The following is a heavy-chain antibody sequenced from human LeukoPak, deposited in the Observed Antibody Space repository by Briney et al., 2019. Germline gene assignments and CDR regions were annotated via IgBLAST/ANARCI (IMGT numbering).Heavy chain of an antibody. CDR1: GFSFSTYW. Sequence: GGSLRLSCAASGFSFSTYWMHWIRQAPGKGLVWVSRISGAGTSTSYADSVTGRFTIFRDNSKSTLYPQMNNLRAEDTAVYYCAGALAVGSDDGFDFWGQGTLVTVSS. V-gene: IGHV3-74*01. CDR2: ISGAGTST. J-gene: IGHJ3*01. CDR3: AGALAVGSDDGFDF. D-gene: IGHD3-10*01.